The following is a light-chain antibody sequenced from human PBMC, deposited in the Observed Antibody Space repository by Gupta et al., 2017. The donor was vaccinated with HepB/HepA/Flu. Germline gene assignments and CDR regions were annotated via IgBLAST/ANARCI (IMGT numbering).Light chain of an antibody. CDR3: QQYDNLPSFT. CDR1: QDSSNY. V-gene: IGKV1-33*01. CDR2: DAS. J-gene: IGKJ3*01. Sequence: DIQMNQSPSSLSASVGDRVTITCQASQDSSNYLNWYQQKPGKAPKLLIYDASNLETGVPSRFSGSGSGTDFTFTISSLQPEDIATYYCQQYDNLPSFTFGPGTKVEIK.